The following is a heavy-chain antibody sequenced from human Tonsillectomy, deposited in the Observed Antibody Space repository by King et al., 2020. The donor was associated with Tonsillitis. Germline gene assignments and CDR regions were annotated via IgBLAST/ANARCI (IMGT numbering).Heavy chain of an antibody. CDR2: IIPIFGSP. V-gene: IGHV1-69*01. CDR3: GSCLGVRGDFYYYMDV. CDR1: GGTFSSSS. D-gene: IGHD3-10*01. J-gene: IGHJ6*03. Sequence: QLVQSGAEVKKPGSSVKVSCKASGGTFSSSSISWVRQAPGQGLEWMGGIIPIFGSPHYAQKFQGRVTIGADESMSTAYMELSSLRSEDTAVYYCGSCLGVRGDFYYYMDVWGKGTTVTVSS.